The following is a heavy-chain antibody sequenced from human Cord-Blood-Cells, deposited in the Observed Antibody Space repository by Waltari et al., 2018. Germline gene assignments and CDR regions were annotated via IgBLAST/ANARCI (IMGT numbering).Heavy chain of an antibody. V-gene: IGHV4-34*01. J-gene: IGHJ4*02. CDR3: ARGELIAAAYYFDY. CDR2: INLSGST. CDR1: GGSFSGYY. D-gene: IGHD6-13*01. Sequence: QVQLQQWGAGLLKPSETLSLTCAVYGGSFSGYYWSWIRQPPGKGLEWIGEINLSGSTNYNPSLKRRVTISVGTSKIQLSLKRSSVTAADTAVYYCARGELIAAAYYFDYWGQGTLVTVSS.